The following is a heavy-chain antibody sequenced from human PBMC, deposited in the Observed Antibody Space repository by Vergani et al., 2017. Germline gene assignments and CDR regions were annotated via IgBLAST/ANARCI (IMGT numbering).Heavy chain of an antibody. V-gene: IGHV1-18*04. J-gene: IGHJ6*02. CDR1: GYTFTSYG. CDR3: ARQDIVVVPAASYYYGMDV. Sequence: QVQLVQSGAEVKKPGASVKVSCKASGYTFTSYGISWVRQAPGQGLEWMGWISAYNGNTNYAQKLQGRVTMTTDTSTSTAYMELRSLRSEDTAVYYCARQDIVVVPAASYYYGMDVWGQGTTVTVSS. D-gene: IGHD2-2*01. CDR2: ISAYNGNT.